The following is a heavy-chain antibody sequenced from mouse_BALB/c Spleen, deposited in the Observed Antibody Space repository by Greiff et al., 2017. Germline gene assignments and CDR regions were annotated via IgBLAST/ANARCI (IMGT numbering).Heavy chain of an antibody. V-gene: IGHV3-2*02. CDR1: GYSITSDYA. J-gene: IGHJ4*01. CDR3: ARTENYYYAMDY. D-gene: IGHD2-1*01. Sequence: ESGPGLVKPSQSLSLTCTVTGYSITSDYAWNWIRQFPGNKLEWMGYISYSGSTSYNPSLKSRISITRDTSKNQFFLQLNSVTTEDTATYYCARTENYYYAMDYWGQGTSVTVSS. CDR2: ISYSGST.